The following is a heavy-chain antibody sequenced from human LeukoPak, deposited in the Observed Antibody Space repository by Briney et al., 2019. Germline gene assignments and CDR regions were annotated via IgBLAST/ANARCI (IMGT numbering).Heavy chain of an antibody. Sequence: GGSLRLSCAASGFTFSSYGMHWVRQAPGKGLEWVAVISYDGSNKYYADSVKGRFTISRDNSKNTLYLRMNSLRAEDTAVYYCAKDQPKDIVVVPAADYWGQGTLVTVSS. CDR3: AKDQPKDIVVVPAADY. J-gene: IGHJ4*02. CDR2: ISYDGSNK. CDR1: GFTFSSYG. D-gene: IGHD2-2*01. V-gene: IGHV3-30*18.